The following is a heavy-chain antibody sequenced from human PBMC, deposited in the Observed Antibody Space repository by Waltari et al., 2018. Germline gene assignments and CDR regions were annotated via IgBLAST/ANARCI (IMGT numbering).Heavy chain of an antibody. CDR2: INAGNGNT. CDR3: ARDPDCSGGSCYPKCFQH. V-gene: IGHV1-3*01. CDR1: GYTFTSYA. Sequence: QVQLVQSGAEVKKPGASVKVSCKASGYTFTSYAMHWVRQAPGQRLEWMGWINAGNGNTKYSQKFQGRVTITRDTSASTAYMELSSLRSEDTAVYYCARDPDCSGGSCYPKCFQHWGQGTLVTVSS. D-gene: IGHD2-15*01. J-gene: IGHJ1*01.